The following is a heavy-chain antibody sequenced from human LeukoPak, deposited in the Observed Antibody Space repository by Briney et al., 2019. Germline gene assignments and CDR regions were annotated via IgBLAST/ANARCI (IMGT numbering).Heavy chain of an antibody. J-gene: IGHJ3*02. Sequence: GGSLRLSCAASGFTFSSYSMNWVRQAPGKGLEWVSSISSSSSYIYYADSVKGRFTISRDNYRNTLYMQMNSLRADDTALYYCARGMTTDDVAFDIWGQGTLVTVSS. CDR2: ISSSSSYI. V-gene: IGHV3-21*04. CDR3: ARGMTTDDVAFDI. CDR1: GFTFSSYS. D-gene: IGHD4-17*01.